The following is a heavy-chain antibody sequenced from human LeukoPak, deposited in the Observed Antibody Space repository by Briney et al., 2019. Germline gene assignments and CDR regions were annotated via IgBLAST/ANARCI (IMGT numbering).Heavy chain of an antibody. J-gene: IGHJ4*02. CDR3: ARGGTIKAYDFWSGYSFDY. CDR2: IIPIFGTA. CDR1: GYTFNTYG. D-gene: IGHD3-3*01. V-gene: IGHV1-69*13. Sequence: SVKVSCKSSGYTFNTYGISWVRQAPGQGLEWMGGIIPIFGTANYAQKFQGRVTITADESTSTAYMELSSLRSEDTAVYYCARGGTIKAYDFWSGYSFDYWGQGTLVTVSS.